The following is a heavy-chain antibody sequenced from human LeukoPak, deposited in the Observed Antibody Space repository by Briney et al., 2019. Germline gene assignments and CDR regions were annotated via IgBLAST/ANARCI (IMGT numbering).Heavy chain of an antibody. Sequence: PSETLSLTCGVSDGSFSSHYWSWIRQPPGKGLEWIGSIYSSGTTNYNPSLKSRVTISVDTSKNQFSLKLSSVTAADTAVYYCARDNLMWELKQGYYYYMDVWGKGTTVTVSS. D-gene: IGHD1-26*01. CDR3: ARDNLMWELKQGYYYYMDV. CDR2: IYSSGTT. V-gene: IGHV4-59*11. J-gene: IGHJ6*03. CDR1: DGSFSSHY.